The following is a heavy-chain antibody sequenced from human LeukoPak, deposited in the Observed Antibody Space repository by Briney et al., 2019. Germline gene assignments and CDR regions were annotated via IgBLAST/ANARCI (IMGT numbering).Heavy chain of an antibody. Sequence: VASVKVSCKASGYTFTSYGISWVRQAPGQGLEWMGWISAYNGNTNYAQKLQGRVTMTTDTSTSTAYMELRSLRPDDTAVYYCARDRIYYYDSSGYYRDFDYWGQGTLVTVSS. J-gene: IGHJ4*02. CDR1: GYTFTSYG. V-gene: IGHV1-18*01. CDR3: ARDRIYYYDSSGYYRDFDY. CDR2: ISAYNGNT. D-gene: IGHD3-22*01.